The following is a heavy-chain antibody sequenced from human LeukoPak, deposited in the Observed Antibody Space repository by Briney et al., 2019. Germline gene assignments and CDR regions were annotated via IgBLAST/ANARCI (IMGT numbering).Heavy chain of an antibody. J-gene: IGHJ4*02. CDR2: ISGSDDGT. CDR1: GFTFSNAW. V-gene: IGHV3-23*01. Sequence: PGGSLRLSCATSGFTFSNAWMNWVRQAPGKGLEWVSTISGSDDGTYYADSVRGRFTISRDNSKNTLYLQMKALRDEDTATYYCAKRGPIYSSTPGNYFDYWGQGTLVTVSS. CDR3: AKRGPIYSSTPGNYFDY. D-gene: IGHD3-10*01.